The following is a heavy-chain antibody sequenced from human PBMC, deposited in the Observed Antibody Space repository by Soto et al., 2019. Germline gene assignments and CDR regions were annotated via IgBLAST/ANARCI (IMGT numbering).Heavy chain of an antibody. D-gene: IGHD2-21*01. J-gene: IGHJ4*02. V-gene: IGHV3-30-3*01. Sequence: QVQLVESGGGVVQPGRSLRLSCAASGFTFSSYSMHWVRQAPGKGLEWVAAMSYDGNSKYFVDSVKGRFTISRDNSKNTLSLQMNSLGAEDSAVYYCARGRTVRDHDDFDLWGQGTLVTVSS. CDR3: ARGRTVRDHDDFDL. CDR2: MSYDGNSK. CDR1: GFTFSSYS.